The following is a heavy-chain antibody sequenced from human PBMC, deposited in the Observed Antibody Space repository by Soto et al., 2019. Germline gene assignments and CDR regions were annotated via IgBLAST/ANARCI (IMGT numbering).Heavy chain of an antibody. J-gene: IGHJ5*02. CDR3: SRHPERIAEIGWFDP. Sequence: EVQLVESGGGLVQPGGSLRLSCAASGFTFSNYAMNWVRQAPGKGLEWVSYISSSSRTIYYAESVKGRFTISRDNAKNSLYLQMNSLRAEDTAVYYCSRHPERIAEIGWFDPWGQGTLVTVSS. D-gene: IGHD6-13*01. CDR1: GFTFSNYA. V-gene: IGHV3-48*01. CDR2: ISSSSRTI.